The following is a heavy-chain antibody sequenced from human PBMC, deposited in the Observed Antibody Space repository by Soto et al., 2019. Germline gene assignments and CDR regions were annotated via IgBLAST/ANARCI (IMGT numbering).Heavy chain of an antibody. CDR1: GGTFTSYV. J-gene: IGHJ4*02. CDR2: IIPMFGTP. Sequence: QVQLVQSGAEVKKPGSSVKVSCKASGGTFTSYVISWVRQAPGQGPEWMGGIIPMFGTPDYAQRFQGRVTITADESTNTAYMELNSLRSEDTAFYYCARGRASGSYYLLDYWGQGTLVTVSS. CDR3: ARGRASGSYYLLDY. V-gene: IGHV1-69*01. D-gene: IGHD3-10*01.